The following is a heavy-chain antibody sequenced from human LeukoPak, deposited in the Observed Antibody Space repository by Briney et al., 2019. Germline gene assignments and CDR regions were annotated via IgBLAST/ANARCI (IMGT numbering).Heavy chain of an antibody. CDR2: QYYRAKGYN. Sequence: SQTLSLTCAISGDSVSSNSAAWNWIRQSPSRGLEWLGRQYYRAKGYNECAVSVKSRITINPDTSKNQFSLQLNSVTPEDTAVYYCARDRASIVDYWGQGTLVTVSS. D-gene: IGHD1-26*01. CDR1: GDSVSSNSAA. CDR3: ARDRASIVDY. J-gene: IGHJ4*02. V-gene: IGHV6-1*01.